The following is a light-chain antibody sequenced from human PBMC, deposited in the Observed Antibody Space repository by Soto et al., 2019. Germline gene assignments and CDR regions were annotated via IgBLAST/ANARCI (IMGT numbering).Light chain of an antibody. Sequence: DIQMTQSPSSLSASVGDRVTITCRASESIARHLNWYQQKPGKAPKLLIYAASSLQNGVASRFRGGTSGTDFTLTISNLQPQDFATYYCPPSYSSLSITFGQGTRLQIK. J-gene: IGKJ5*01. CDR1: ESIARH. CDR3: PPSYSSLSIT. CDR2: AAS. V-gene: IGKV1-39*01.